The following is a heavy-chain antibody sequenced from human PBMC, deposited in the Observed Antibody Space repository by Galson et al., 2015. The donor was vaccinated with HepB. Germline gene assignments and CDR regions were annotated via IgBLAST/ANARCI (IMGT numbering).Heavy chain of an antibody. CDR1: GFAFSSYA. V-gene: IGHV3-23*01. J-gene: IGHJ6*02. CDR2: ISGSGGST. Sequence: SLRLSCAASGFAFSSYAMSWVRQAPGKGLEWVSAISGSGGSTYYADSVKGRFTISRDNSKNTLYLQMNSLRAEDTAVYYCAKAGPGEYYDILTGYYYYGMDVWGQGTTVTVSS. CDR3: AKAGPGEYYDILTGYYYYGMDV. D-gene: IGHD3-9*01.